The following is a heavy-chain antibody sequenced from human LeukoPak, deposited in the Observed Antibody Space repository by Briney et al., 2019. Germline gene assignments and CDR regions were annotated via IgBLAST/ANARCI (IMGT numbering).Heavy chain of an antibody. CDR2: IWYGGSNK. V-gene: IGHV3-30*02. J-gene: IGHJ3*02. Sequence: PGGSLRLSCAASGFTFKKYWMNWVRQVPGKGLEWVAVIWYGGSNKYYADSVKGRFTISRDNSKNTLYLQMNSLRAEDTAVYYCAKDIYDFWSGYPYAFDIWGQGTMVTVSS. CDR1: GFTFKKYW. CDR3: AKDIYDFWSGYPYAFDI. D-gene: IGHD3-3*01.